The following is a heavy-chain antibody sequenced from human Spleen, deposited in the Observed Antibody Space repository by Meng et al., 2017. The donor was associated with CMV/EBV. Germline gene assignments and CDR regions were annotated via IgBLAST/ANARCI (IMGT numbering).Heavy chain of an antibody. CDR2: INPNSGGT. CDR3: ARELTHSPNWFDA. V-gene: IGHV1-2*02. J-gene: IGHJ5*02. D-gene: IGHD2-15*01. Sequence: CKSSGYTFINYVIHWVRQAPGQGLEWMGWINPNSGGTNYAQKFQGRVTMTRDTSISIAYMELRRLRSVDTAVYYCARELTHSPNWFDAWGQGTLVTVSS. CDR1: GYTFINYV.